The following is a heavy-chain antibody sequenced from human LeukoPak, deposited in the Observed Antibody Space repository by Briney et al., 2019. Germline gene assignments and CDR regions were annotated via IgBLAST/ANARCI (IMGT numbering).Heavy chain of an antibody. CDR2: IYYSGST. D-gene: IGHD3-10*01. CDR1: GGSISSGGYY. J-gene: IGHJ4*02. V-gene: IGHV4-31*03. Sequence: PSQTLSLTCTVSGGSISSGGYYWSWIRQHPGKGLERIGYIYYSGSTYYNPSLKSRVSISVDTAKNQSSMELSSVTAADTAVYYCARDQILYGSGSYYKGGYFDYWGQGTLVTVSS. CDR3: ARDQILYGSGSYYKGGYFDY.